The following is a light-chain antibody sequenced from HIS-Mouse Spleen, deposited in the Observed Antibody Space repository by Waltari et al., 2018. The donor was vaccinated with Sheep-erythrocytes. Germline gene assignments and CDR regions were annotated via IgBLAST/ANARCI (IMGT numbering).Light chain of an antibody. Sequence: QSALTQPASVSGSPGQSITISCTGTSSDVGSYNYVSWYQQYPGKAPKLMIYDVSKRPSGVPDRFSGSKSGNTASLTISGLQAEDEADYYCCSYAGSYNHVFATGTKVTVL. CDR2: DVS. J-gene: IGLJ1*01. CDR1: SSDVGSYNY. CDR3: CSYAGSYNHV. V-gene: IGLV2-11*01.